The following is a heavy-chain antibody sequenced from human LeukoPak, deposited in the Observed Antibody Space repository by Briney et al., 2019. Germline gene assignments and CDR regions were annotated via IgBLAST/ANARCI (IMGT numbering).Heavy chain of an antibody. V-gene: IGHV1-8*01. D-gene: IGHD6-19*01. CDR3: ARVFRGWYELDY. Sequence: ASVKVSCKASGYTFTSYDINWVRQATGQGLEWMGWMNPNSGNTGYAQKFQGRGTMTRNTSISTAYMELSSLRSEDTAVYYCARVFRGWYELDYWGQGTLVTVSS. CDR2: MNPNSGNT. J-gene: IGHJ4*02. CDR1: GYTFTSYD.